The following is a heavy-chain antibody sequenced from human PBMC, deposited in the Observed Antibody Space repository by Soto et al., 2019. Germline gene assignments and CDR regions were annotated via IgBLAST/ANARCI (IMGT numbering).Heavy chain of an antibody. CDR1: GGTFSSYA. D-gene: IGHD6-13*01. CDR3: ARGQYSSSWSTHYYYYYGMDV. V-gene: IGHV1-69*13. CDR2: IIPIFGTA. J-gene: IGHJ6*02. Sequence: SVKVSCKASGGTFSSYAISWVRQAPGQGLEWMGGIIPIFGTANHAQKFQGRVTITADESTSTAYMELSSLRSEDTAVYYCARGQYSSSWSTHYYYYYGMDVWGQGTTVTVSS.